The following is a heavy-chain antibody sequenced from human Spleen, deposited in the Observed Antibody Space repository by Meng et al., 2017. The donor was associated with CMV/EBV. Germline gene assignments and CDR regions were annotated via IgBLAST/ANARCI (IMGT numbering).Heavy chain of an antibody. V-gene: IGHV4-59*01. J-gene: IGHJ4*02. Sequence: SETLSLTCTVSGDSITTYYWSWVRQPPGKGLEWIGDVFHTGRTKYNPSLKSRVTISVDTSKNQFSLRVRSVTAADTAVYFCATTRRDYALYYFDYWGQGTLVTVSS. CDR2: VFHTGRT. D-gene: IGHD3-16*01. CDR1: GDSITTYY. CDR3: ATTRRDYALYYFDY.